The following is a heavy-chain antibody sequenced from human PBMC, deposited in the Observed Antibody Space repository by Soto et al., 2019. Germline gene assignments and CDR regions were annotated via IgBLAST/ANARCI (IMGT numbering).Heavy chain of an antibody. CDR1: GGTFSSYT. J-gene: IGHJ4*02. Sequence: SVKVSCKASGGTFSSYTISWVRQAPGQGLEWMGRIIPILGIANYAQKFQGRVTITADKSTSTAYMELSSLRSEDTAVYYCATPGPNCSGGSCYSLDYWGQGTLVTVSS. D-gene: IGHD2-15*01. CDR3: ATPGPNCSGGSCYSLDY. V-gene: IGHV1-69*02. CDR2: IIPILGIA.